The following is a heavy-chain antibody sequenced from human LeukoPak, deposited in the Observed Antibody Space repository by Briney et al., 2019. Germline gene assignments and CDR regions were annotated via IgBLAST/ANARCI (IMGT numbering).Heavy chain of an antibody. CDR3: ASYKYYYDSSGLDY. CDR2: INPNSGGT. J-gene: IGHJ4*02. V-gene: IGHV1-2*02. CDR1: GHTFTSYG. Sequence: ASVKVSCKASGHTFTSYGISWVRQAPGQGLEWMGWINPNSGGTNYAQKFQGRVTMTKDTSISTVYMELSRLRSDDTAVYYCASYKYYYDSSGLDYWGQGTLVTVSS. D-gene: IGHD3-22*01.